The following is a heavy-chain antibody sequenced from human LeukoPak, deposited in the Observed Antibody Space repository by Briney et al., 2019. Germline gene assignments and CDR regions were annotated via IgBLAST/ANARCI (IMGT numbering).Heavy chain of an antibody. Sequence: SVKVPSKASGGTFSSYAISWVGQAPGQGLEWMGWIIPIFGTANYAHKFQGRVTITADKSTSTAYMELSSLRSEDTAVYYCARDRGYSGYEPNWFDPWGQGTLVTVSS. D-gene: IGHD5-12*01. CDR3: ARDRGYSGYEPNWFDP. V-gene: IGHV1-69*06. J-gene: IGHJ5*02. CDR2: IIPIFGTA. CDR1: GGTFSSYA.